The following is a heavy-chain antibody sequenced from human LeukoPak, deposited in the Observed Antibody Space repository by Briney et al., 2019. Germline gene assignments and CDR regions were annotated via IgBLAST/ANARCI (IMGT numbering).Heavy chain of an antibody. D-gene: IGHD2-8*02. CDR1: GFTFDDYA. Sequence: GGSLRLSCAASGFTFDDYAIHWVRQAPGKGLEWVSSIFPSGGEIHYADSVRGRFTISRDNSKSTLSLQMNSPRAEDTAIYYCATYRQVLLPFESWGQGTLVTVSS. CDR2: IFPSGGEI. CDR3: ATYRQVLLPFES. J-gene: IGHJ4*02. V-gene: IGHV3-23*01.